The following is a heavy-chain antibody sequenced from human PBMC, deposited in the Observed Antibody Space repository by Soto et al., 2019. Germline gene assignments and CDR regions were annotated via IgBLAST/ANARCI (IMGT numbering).Heavy chain of an antibody. Sequence: GGSLRLSCAASGFSFSDHYIDWARQAPGKGLERVGRTRNKAYTYTTEYAASLKGRFTISRDDSKDSLYLQMNSLKTEDTAVYYCVTSIPSCKWSGFGSWGKGTLVTVCS. CDR1: GFSFSDHY. CDR3: VTSIPSCKWSGFGS. CDR2: TRNKAYTYTT. V-gene: IGHV3-72*01. J-gene: IGHJ4*02. D-gene: IGHD2-15*01.